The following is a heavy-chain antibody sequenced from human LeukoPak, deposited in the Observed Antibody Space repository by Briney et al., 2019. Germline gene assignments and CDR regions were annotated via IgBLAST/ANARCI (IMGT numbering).Heavy chain of an antibody. CDR3: ATAAAPVPH. Sequence: SVKVSCKASGGTFSSYAISWVRQAPGQGLEWMGRIIPILGIANYAQKFQGRVTMTEDTSTDTAYMELSSLRSEDTAVYYCATAAAPVPHWGQGTLVTVSS. CDR2: IIPILGIA. D-gene: IGHD3-10*01. CDR1: GGTFSSYA. J-gene: IGHJ4*02. V-gene: IGHV1-69*04.